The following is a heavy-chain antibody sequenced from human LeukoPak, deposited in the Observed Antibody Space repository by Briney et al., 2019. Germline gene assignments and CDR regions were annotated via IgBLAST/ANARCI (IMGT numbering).Heavy chain of an antibody. V-gene: IGHV3-30*02. J-gene: IGHJ4*02. Sequence: QPGGSLRLSCAASGFTFSSYGMHWVRQAPGKGLEWVAFIRHDGSNKYYADSVKGRFTISRDNSKNTLYVQMNSLRAEDTAVYYCAKDTTYCSSTGCQTDVGPVDYWGQGTLVTVSS. CDR3: AKDTTYCSSTGCQTDVGPVDY. CDR1: GFTFSSYG. D-gene: IGHD2-2*01. CDR2: IRHDGSNK.